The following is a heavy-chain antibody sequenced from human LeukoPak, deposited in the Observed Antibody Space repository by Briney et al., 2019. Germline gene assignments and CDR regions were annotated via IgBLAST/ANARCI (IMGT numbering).Heavy chain of an antibody. Sequence: ASVKVSCKASGGTFSSYAISWVRQAPGQGLEWMGWISAYNGNTNYAQKLQGRVTMTTDTSTSTAYMELRSLRSDDTAVYYCARDLVVGARDYWGQGTLVTVSS. CDR2: ISAYNGNT. CDR1: GGTFSSYA. D-gene: IGHD1-26*01. V-gene: IGHV1-18*01. CDR3: ARDLVVGARDY. J-gene: IGHJ4*02.